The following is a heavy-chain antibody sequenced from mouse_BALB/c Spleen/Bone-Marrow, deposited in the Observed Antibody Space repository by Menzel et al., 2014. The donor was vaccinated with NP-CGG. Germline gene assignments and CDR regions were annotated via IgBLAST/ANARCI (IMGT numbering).Heavy chain of an antibody. CDR3: ARSIEYRPLTY. CDR1: GYSFTGYN. D-gene: IGHD2-14*01. J-gene: IGHJ3*01. Sequence: EVKLVESGPELEKPGASVKISCKASGYSFTGYNMNWVKQSNGKSLEWIGNIDPYYGGISYNQKSKDKATLTVDKSSSTAYMQLKSLTSEDSAVYYCARSIEYRPLTYWGQGTLVTVSA. V-gene: IGHV1-39*01. CDR2: IDPYYGGI.